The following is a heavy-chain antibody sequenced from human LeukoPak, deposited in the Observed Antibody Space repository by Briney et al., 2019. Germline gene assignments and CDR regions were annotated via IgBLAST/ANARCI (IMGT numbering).Heavy chain of an antibody. V-gene: IGHV3-33*01. CDR1: GFTFSSYG. Sequence: GRSLRLSCAASGFTFSSYGMHWVRQAPGKGLEWVAVIWYDGSNKYYADSVKGRFTISRDNSKNTLYLQMNSLRAEDTAVYYCAREAVSSGHRTYYFDYWGQGTLVTVSS. J-gene: IGHJ4*02. D-gene: IGHD3-22*01. CDR3: AREAVSSGHRTYYFDY. CDR2: IWYDGSNK.